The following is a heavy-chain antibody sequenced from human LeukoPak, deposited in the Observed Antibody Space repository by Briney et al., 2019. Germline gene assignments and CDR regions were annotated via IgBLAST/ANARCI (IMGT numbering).Heavy chain of an antibody. Sequence: SETLSLTCTVSGASVSSSIYSWSWIRQPPGKGLEWIGYIYHSGSTIYNPSLKSRLTISLDTSKNQFSLQLRSVTAADAAVYFCASDYGSGSHRFDYWSQGILVTVSS. J-gene: IGHJ4*02. D-gene: IGHD3-10*01. CDR2: IYHSGST. CDR3: ASDYGSGSHRFDY. V-gene: IGHV4-61*01. CDR1: GASVSSSIYS.